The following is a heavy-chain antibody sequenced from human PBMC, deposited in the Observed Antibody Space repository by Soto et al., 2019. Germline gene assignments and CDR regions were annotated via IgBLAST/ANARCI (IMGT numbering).Heavy chain of an antibody. CDR2: ISYDGSNK. CDR1: GFTFSSYG. J-gene: IGHJ4*02. CDR3: AKDPLRGDILTGYYVGTHFDY. D-gene: IGHD3-9*01. V-gene: IGHV3-30*18. Sequence: QVQLVESGGGVVQPGRSLRLSCAASGFTFSSYGMHWVRQAPGKGLEWVAVISYDGSNKYYADSVKGRFTISRDNSKNTLYLQMNSLRAEDTAVYYCAKDPLRGDILTGYYVGTHFDYWGQGTLVTVSS.